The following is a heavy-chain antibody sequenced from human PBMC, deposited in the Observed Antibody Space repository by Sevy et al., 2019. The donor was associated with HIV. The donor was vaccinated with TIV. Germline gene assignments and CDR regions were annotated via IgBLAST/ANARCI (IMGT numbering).Heavy chain of an antibody. J-gene: IGHJ6*02. CDR1: GFTFSTYA. CDR3: AKGYCSGGSCPRDYYYYGMDV. Sequence: GGSLRLSCAASGFTFSTYAMNWVRQAPGKGLEWVSSISTNGRSEYYTDSVEGRFTISRDNSKNTLYLQMNSLRADDTAVYYCAKGYCSGGSCPRDYYYYGMDVWGQGTTVTVSS. D-gene: IGHD2-15*01. V-gene: IGHV3-23*01. CDR2: ISTNGRSE.